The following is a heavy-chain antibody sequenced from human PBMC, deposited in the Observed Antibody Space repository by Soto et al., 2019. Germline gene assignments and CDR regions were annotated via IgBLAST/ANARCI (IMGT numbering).Heavy chain of an antibody. CDR3: AKSGSPYFVGMGGWFDP. CDR1: GFTFGSYA. CDR2: IGASSGDA. J-gene: IGHJ5*02. D-gene: IGHD1-26*01. V-gene: IGHV3-23*01. Sequence: EIQLLESGGGFVQPGGSLRLSCAASGFTFGSYAMSWVRQAPGKGLEWVSTIGASSGDAHYADSVKGRFTVSRDNSKNTLSLQMSSLRADDTAIYSCAKSGSPYFVGMGGWFDPWGLGTLVTVSS.